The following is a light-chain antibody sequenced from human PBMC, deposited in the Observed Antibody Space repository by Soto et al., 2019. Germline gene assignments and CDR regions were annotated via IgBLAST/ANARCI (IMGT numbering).Light chain of an antibody. J-gene: IGLJ3*02. Sequence: QSALTQPRSVSGSPGQSVTISCTGTSSDVGGYNYVSWYQQHPGKAPKLMIYDVSKRPSGVPDRFSGSKSGNTASLTISGLQAEDEADYYSCSDAGSWVFGGGTQLTVL. CDR3: CSDAGSWV. CDR2: DVS. V-gene: IGLV2-11*01. CDR1: SSDVGGYNY.